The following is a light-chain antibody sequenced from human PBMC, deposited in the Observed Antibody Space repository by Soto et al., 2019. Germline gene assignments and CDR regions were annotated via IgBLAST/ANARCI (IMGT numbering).Light chain of an antibody. Sequence: QSVLTQPASVSRSPGQSITISCTGTSSDVGGYNYVSWYQQHPGKAPKLMIYEVSNRPSGVSNRFSGSKSGNTASLTISGLQAEDEADYYCSSYTTSNTLVFGTGTKVTVL. CDR2: EVS. J-gene: IGLJ1*01. V-gene: IGLV2-14*01. CDR1: SSDVGGYNY. CDR3: SSYTTSNTLV.